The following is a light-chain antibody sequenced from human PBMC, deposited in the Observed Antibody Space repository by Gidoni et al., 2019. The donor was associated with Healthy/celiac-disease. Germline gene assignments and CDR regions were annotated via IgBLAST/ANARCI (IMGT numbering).Light chain of an antibody. J-gene: IGKJ4*01. V-gene: IGKV3-11*01. Sequence: EIVLTQSPATLSLSPGERATLSCRASQSVSSYLAWYQQKPGQAPRLLIDDASNRATGIPARLSGSGSGTDFTLTISSLEPEDFAVDYCQQRSNWPFSFGGGTKVEIK. CDR3: QQRSNWPFS. CDR1: QSVSSY. CDR2: DAS.